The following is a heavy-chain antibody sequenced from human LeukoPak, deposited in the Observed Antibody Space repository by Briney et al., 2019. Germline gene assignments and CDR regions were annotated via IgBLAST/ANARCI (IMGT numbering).Heavy chain of an antibody. CDR1: GYKFNAHW. CDR3: ARPNITSYYDSRGYDAFDV. CDR2: IYPDDSDT. Sequence: RGESLKISCKGSGYKFNAHWVAWVRQMPGKGLEWMGIIYPDDSDTRYSPSFQGQVTISADKSVSIAYLQWISLKASDTAMYYCARPNITSYYDSRGYDAFDVWGQRTMVIVSS. V-gene: IGHV5-51*01. D-gene: IGHD3-22*01. J-gene: IGHJ3*01.